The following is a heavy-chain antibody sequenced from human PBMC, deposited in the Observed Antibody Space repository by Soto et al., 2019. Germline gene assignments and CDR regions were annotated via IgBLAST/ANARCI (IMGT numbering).Heavy chain of an antibody. J-gene: IGHJ4*02. D-gene: IGHD5-18*01. CDR3: ARVGRGDSYGYADY. CDR2: ISSSSSTI. CDR1: GFTFSSYS. Sequence: EVQLVESGGGLVQPGGSLRLSCAASGFTFSSYSMNWVRQAPGKGLEWGSYISSSSSTIYDADSVKGRFTISRDNAKNSLYLQMNSLRAEDTAVYYCARVGRGDSYGYADYWGQGTLVTVSS. V-gene: IGHV3-48*01.